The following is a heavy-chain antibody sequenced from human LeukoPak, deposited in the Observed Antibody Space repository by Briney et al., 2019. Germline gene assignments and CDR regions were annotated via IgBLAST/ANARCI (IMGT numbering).Heavy chain of an antibody. D-gene: IGHD6-13*01. CDR1: GGTFSSYA. Sequence: ASVKVSCKASGGTFSSYAISWVRQAPGQGLEWMGGIIPIFGTANYAQKFQGRVTITADESTSTAYMELSSLRSEDTAVYYCAREDYGSSWYVGTPNWFDPWGQGTLVTVSS. J-gene: IGHJ5*02. CDR3: AREDYGSSWYVGTPNWFDP. V-gene: IGHV1-69*13. CDR2: IIPIFGTA.